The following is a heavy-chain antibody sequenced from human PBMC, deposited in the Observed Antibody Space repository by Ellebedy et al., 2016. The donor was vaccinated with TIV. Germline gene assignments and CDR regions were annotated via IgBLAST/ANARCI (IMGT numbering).Heavy chain of an antibody. CDR3: ARDIVFPGIAFDI. V-gene: IGHV3-11*06. CDR2: ISGSSVDT. Sequence: GGSLRLSCVVSGFSFSDHYMNWIRQTPGKGLEWLSYISGSSVDTNYADSVKGRFTISRDNAKNSLYLQMNSLRAEDTAMYYCARDIVFPGIAFDIWGRGTMVTVSS. J-gene: IGHJ3*02. D-gene: IGHD2-21*01. CDR1: GFSFSDHY.